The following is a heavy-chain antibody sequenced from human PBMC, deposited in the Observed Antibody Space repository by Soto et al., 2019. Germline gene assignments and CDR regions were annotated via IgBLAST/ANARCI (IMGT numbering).Heavy chain of an antibody. J-gene: IGHJ4*02. D-gene: IGHD6-13*01. CDR2: ISGSGGST. V-gene: IGHV3-23*01. CDR3: AKDSPNAALFDY. Sequence: GSLRLSCAASGFSFSISPMHWVRQAPGKGLEWVSAISGSGGSTYYADSVKGRFTISRDNSKNTLYLQMNSLRAEDTAVYYCAKDSPNAALFDYWGQGTLVTVSS. CDR1: GFSFSISP.